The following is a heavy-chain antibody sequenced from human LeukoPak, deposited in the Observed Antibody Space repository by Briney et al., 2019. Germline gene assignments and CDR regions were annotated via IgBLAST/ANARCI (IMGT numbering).Heavy chain of an antibody. CDR1: GFTLSSYS. CDR2: ISSSSSYI. V-gene: IGHV3-21*01. Sequence: NTGGSLRLSCAASGFTLSSYSMNWVRQAPGKGLEWVSSISSSSSYIYYADSVKGRFTISRDNAKNSLYLQMNSLRAEDTAVYYCAREDYCSSTSCSFDYWGQGTLVTVSS. J-gene: IGHJ4*02. CDR3: AREDYCSSTSCSFDY. D-gene: IGHD2-2*01.